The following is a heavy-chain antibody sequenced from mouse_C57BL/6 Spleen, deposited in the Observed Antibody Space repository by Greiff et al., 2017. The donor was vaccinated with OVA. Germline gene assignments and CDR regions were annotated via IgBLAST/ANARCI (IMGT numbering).Heavy chain of an antibody. CDR2: INPGSGGT. V-gene: IGHV1-54*01. J-gene: IGHJ2*01. Sequence: VQLQESGAELVRPGTSVKVSCKASGYAFTNYLIEWVKQRPGQGLEWIGVINPGSGGTNYNEKFKGKATLTADKSSSTAYMQLSSLTSEDSAVYFCARCYSNYDEDYFGYWGQGTTLTVSS. CDR1: GYAFTNYL. CDR3: ARCYSNYDEDYFGY. D-gene: IGHD2-5*01.